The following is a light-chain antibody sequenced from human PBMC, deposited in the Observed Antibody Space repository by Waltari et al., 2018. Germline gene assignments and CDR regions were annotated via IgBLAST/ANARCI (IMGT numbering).Light chain of an antibody. Sequence: QSALTPPAPVPGSPGQSITISCTGTSSNVGGYDYVSWYQQHPGKAPKLILYDVSNRPLEVSHRFSGSKSGNTASLTISGLQADDEAEYYCGSYTSSTTLAFGTGTKVTVL. V-gene: IGLV2-14*03. J-gene: IGLJ1*01. CDR3: GSYTSSTTLA. CDR1: SSNVGGYDY. CDR2: DVS.